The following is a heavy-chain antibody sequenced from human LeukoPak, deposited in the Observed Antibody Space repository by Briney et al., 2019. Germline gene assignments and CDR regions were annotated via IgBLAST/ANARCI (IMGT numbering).Heavy chain of an antibody. J-gene: IGHJ6*02. D-gene: IGHD1-26*01. Sequence: PGGSLRLSCAASGFTFSHYAMHWVRQAPGKGLEWVAVISYHGIDKYYADSVKGRFTISRDNSKNTLYLQMNSLRAEDTAVYYCARSGAFNYGMDVWGQGTTVTVSS. CDR1: GFTFSHYA. CDR3: ARSGAFNYGMDV. V-gene: IGHV3-30*14. CDR2: ISYHGIDK.